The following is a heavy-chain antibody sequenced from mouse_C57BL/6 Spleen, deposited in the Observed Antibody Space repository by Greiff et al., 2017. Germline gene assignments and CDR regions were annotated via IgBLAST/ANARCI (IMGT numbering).Heavy chain of an antibody. D-gene: IGHD2-3*01. CDR1: GFTFSDYY. Sequence: EVKVVESEGGLVQPGSSMKLSCTASGFTFSDYYMAWVRQVPDKGLEWVANINYDGSSTYYLDSLKSRFIISRDNAKNILYLQMSSLKSEDTATYYCARVGYDQDRAWFAYWGQGTLVTVSA. J-gene: IGHJ3*01. CDR2: INYDGSST. V-gene: IGHV5-16*01. CDR3: ARVGYDQDRAWFAY.